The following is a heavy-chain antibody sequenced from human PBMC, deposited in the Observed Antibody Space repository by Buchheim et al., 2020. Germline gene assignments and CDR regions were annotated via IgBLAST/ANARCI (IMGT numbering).Heavy chain of an antibody. D-gene: IGHD6-19*01. V-gene: IGHV4-34*01. CDR1: GGSFSGHY. CDR2: MSHRGSP. J-gene: IGHJ4*02. Sequence: QVQLHQWGAGLLKPSETLSLTCGVSGGSFSGHYSTWIRQSPGKGLEWIGDMSHRGSPNYNPSLKSRVTISLDTSKNQFSLELRSVTAADTAVYYCARGLGARIAVGDYWGQGTL. CDR3: ARGLGARIAVGDY.